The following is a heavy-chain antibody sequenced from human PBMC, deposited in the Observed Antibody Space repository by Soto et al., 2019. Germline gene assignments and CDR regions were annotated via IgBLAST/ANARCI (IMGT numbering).Heavy chain of an antibody. CDR2: TYYSGST. Sequence: ASETLSLTCSVSGGSISSYYWSWIRQPPGKGLEWIGYTYYSGSTDYNPSLKSRVTISVDTSKNQFSLRLISVTAADTAVYYCARGYSSGSYQRYYFGYWGQGALVTVSS. CDR1: GGSISSYY. J-gene: IGHJ4*02. CDR3: ARGYSSGSYQRYYFGY. V-gene: IGHV4-59*01. D-gene: IGHD3-10*01.